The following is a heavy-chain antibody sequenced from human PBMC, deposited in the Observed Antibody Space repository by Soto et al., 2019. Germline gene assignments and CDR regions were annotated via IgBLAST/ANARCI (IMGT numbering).Heavy chain of an antibody. Sequence: EVQLLESGGGLVQPGGSLRLSCAASGFTFGSYVMAWVRQAPGKGLEWISGISASGGGTYYSDSVKGRFTISRDNSKNTMYLQMNSLRAEDTAVYYCAKRFPVDNPAYGLDYWGQGALVTVSS. CDR2: ISASGGGT. D-gene: IGHD3-16*01. V-gene: IGHV3-23*01. CDR1: GFTFGSYV. CDR3: AKRFPVDNPAYGLDY. J-gene: IGHJ4*02.